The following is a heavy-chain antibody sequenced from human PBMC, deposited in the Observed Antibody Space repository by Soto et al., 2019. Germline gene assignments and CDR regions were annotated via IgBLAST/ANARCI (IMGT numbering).Heavy chain of an antibody. CDR1: GFSLSTGGVG. Sequence: QITLKESGPTLVKPTQTLTLTCTFSGFSLSTGGVGVGWIRQPPGKALEWLALIYWDDDKRYSPSLKSRLTITNDTSKKQVVLTMTSMDPVDTATYFCARIYGGTFAYWGQGTLVTVSS. D-gene: IGHD2-15*01. CDR3: ARIYGGTFAY. J-gene: IGHJ4*02. CDR2: IYWDDDK. V-gene: IGHV2-5*02.